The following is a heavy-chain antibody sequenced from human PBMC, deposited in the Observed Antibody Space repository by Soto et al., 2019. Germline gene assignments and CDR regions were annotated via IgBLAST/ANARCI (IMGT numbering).Heavy chain of an antibody. CDR3: TTQFFLSSRKPPEDV. CDR2: LSGSSLNT. Sequence: EVRLLESGGGLVQPGGSLRLSCEASGFTFGNYAMTWVRQGPGRGLEWVSALSGSSLNTYYADSVKGRFTISRDNSKNTMYLEMNSWRVDDTDVDYCTTQFFLSSRKPPEDVWGQGTPVAVSS. V-gene: IGHV3-23*01. J-gene: IGHJ6*02. CDR1: GFTFGNYA.